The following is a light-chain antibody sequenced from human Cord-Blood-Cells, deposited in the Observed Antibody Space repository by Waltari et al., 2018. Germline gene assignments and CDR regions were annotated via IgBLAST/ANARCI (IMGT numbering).Light chain of an antibody. V-gene: IGLV2-11*01. J-gene: IGLJ2*01. CDR1: TSDVGGYNY. CDR2: DVS. Sequence: QSALTQPRSVSGSPGPSVPLSCTGTTSDVGGYNYVSWYQQHPGKAPKLMIYDVSKRPSGFPDRFAGSKSGNTASLTISGLQAEYEADYYCCSYAGSYTFVFGGGTKLTVL. CDR3: CSYAGSYTFV.